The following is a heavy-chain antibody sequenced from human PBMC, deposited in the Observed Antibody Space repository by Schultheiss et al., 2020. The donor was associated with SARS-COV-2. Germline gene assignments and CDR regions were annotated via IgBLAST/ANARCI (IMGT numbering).Heavy chain of an antibody. J-gene: IGHJ6*02. CDR2: IWYDGSNK. CDR3: ARDGAYYDFWSGYYGYYYYGMDV. Sequence: GGSLRLSCAASGFTFSSYSMNWVRQAPGKGLEWVAVIWYDGSNKYYADSVKGRFTISRDNSKNTLYLQMNSLRAEDTAVYYCARDGAYYDFWSGYYGYYYYGMDVWGQGTTVTVSS. V-gene: IGHV3-33*08. CDR1: GFTFSSYS. D-gene: IGHD3-3*01.